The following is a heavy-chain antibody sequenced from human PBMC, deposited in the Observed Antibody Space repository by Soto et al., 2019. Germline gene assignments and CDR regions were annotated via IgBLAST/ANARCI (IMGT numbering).Heavy chain of an antibody. V-gene: IGHV4-31*03. CDR1: GCSISSGGYY. D-gene: IGHD2-2*01. CDR3: ARVGDIVVVPAAHFDY. CDR2: IYYSGST. J-gene: IGHJ4*02. Sequence: SETLSLTCTVSGCSISSGGYYWSWIRQHPGKGLEWIGYIYYSGSTYYNPSLKSRVTISVDTSKNQFSLKLSSVTAADTAVYYCARVGDIVVVPAAHFDYWGQGTLVTVSS.